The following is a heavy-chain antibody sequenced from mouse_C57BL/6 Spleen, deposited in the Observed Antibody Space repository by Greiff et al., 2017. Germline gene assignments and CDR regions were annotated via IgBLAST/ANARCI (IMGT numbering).Heavy chain of an antibody. Sequence: QVQLKESGAELVRPGASVTLSCKASGYTFTDYEMHWVKQTPVHGLEWIGAIDPETGGTAYNQKFKGKAILTADKSSSTAYMELRSLTSEDSAVYYCTRSDLSMDYWGQGTSVTVSS. D-gene: IGHD1-1*01. CDR1: GYTFTDYE. V-gene: IGHV1-15*01. CDR3: TRSDLSMDY. J-gene: IGHJ4*01. CDR2: IDPETGGT.